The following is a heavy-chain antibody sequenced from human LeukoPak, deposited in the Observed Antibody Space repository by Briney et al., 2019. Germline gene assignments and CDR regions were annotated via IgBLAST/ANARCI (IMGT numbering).Heavy chain of an antibody. D-gene: IGHD3-10*01. Sequence: SETLSLTCAVYGGSFSGYYWSWIRQPPGKGLEWIGEINHSGSTNYNPSLKSRVTISVDTSKNQFSLKLSSVTAADTAVYYCARPRFLLWFGESGDAFDIWGQGTMVTVSS. CDR1: GGSFSGYY. CDR2: INHSGST. J-gene: IGHJ3*02. CDR3: ARPRFLLWFGESGDAFDI. V-gene: IGHV4-34*01.